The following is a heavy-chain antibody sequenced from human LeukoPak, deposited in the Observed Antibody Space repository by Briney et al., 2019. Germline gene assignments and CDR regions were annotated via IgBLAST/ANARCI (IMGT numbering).Heavy chain of an antibody. CDR2: IYYSGST. Sequence: SETLSLTCTVSSGSISTSNYYWGWVRQPPGKALGWIGYIYYSGSTNYNPSLKSRVTISVDTSKNQFSLKLSSVTAADTAVYYCARAHPHCSGGSCYSRNYYYYYMDVWGKGTTVTISS. V-gene: IGHV4-61*05. CDR3: ARAHPHCSGGSCYSRNYYYYYMDV. CDR1: SGSISTSNYY. D-gene: IGHD2-15*01. J-gene: IGHJ6*03.